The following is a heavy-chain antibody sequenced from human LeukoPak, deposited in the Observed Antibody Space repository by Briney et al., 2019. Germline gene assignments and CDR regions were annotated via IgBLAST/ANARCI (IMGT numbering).Heavy chain of an antibody. D-gene: IGHD2-21*02. Sequence: GGSLRLSCAASGFTFSNYAMSWARQAPGKGLEWVSGLSTSGGSTYYADSVKGRFTISRDNAKNSLYLQMNSLRAEDTALYYCAKDSGRNCGGDCFPYYFDYWGQGTLVTVSS. V-gene: IGHV3-23*01. CDR1: GFTFSNYA. J-gene: IGHJ4*02. CDR3: AKDSGRNCGGDCFPYYFDY. CDR2: LSTSGGST.